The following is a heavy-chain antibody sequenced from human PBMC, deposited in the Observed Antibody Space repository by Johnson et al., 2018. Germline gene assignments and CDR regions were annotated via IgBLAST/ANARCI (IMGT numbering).Heavy chain of an antibody. V-gene: IGHV3-73*02. Sequence: VQLQESGGGLVQPGGSLKLSCAASGFAFSGSTMHWVRQASGKGLEWIGRIKTKADRQGTAYGESVKGRFTISRDDSENMAPMQLGSLKTEDTAVYYCARDLGKGRYFDSWCKRTLITVSS. CDR1: GFAFSGST. J-gene: IGHJ4*02. D-gene: IGHD4-23*01. CDR2: IKTKADRQGT. CDR3: ARDLGKGRYFDS.